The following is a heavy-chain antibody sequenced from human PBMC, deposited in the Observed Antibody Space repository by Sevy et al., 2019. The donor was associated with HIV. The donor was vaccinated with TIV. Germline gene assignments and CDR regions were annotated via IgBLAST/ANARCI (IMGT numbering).Heavy chain of an antibody. V-gene: IGHV1-18*01. CDR1: GYTFTDYG. CDR3: ARDRNWLDY. CDR2: ISTYNGNT. Sequence: VSCKASGYTFTDYGIKWMRQAPGQGLEWMGWISTYNGNTNYSQKFQGRVTVTTDTSTKTVYLELRSLRSDDTAVYFCARDRNWLDYWGQGTLVTVSS. J-gene: IGHJ4*02. D-gene: IGHD1-1*01.